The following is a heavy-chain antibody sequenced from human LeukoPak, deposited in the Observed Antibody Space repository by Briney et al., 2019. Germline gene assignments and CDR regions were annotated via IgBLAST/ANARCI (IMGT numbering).Heavy chain of an antibody. CDR2: IFASGST. D-gene: IGHD4-17*01. V-gene: IGHV4-4*07. CDR1: YDSIGTYL. J-gene: IGHJ4*02. Sequence: PSETLSLTCTVSYDSIGTYLWNWVRQPAGKGLEWIGRIFASGSTFYSPSLKSRVTMSVDTSKSQFSLKLTSVTAADTAVYFCAGYHAYGVTTPPLGYWGQGTLVTVSS. CDR3: AGYHAYGVTTPPLGY.